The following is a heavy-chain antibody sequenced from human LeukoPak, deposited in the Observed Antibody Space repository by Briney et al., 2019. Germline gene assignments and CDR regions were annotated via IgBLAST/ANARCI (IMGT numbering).Heavy chain of an antibody. J-gene: IGHJ4*02. CDR2: IDPKSGGT. V-gene: IGHV1-2*02. CDR3: VRDMDRGQWLVRPYN. CDR1: GYIFIGYY. Sequence: ASVEVSCKTSGYIFIGYYMHWVRQAPGQGLEWMGWIDPKSGGTKYAQKFQGRATVTRDMSINTAYMDLRRLKSDDTAVYYCVRDMDRGQWLVRPYNWGQGTLVTVSS. D-gene: IGHD6-19*01.